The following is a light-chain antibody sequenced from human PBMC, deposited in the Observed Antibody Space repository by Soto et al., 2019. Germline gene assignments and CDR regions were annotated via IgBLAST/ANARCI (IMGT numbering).Light chain of an antibody. Sequence: QSVLTQPPSTSGTPGQRVTISCSGSSSNIGSSYVFWFQHLPGTAPKLLMYNNNQRPSGVPDRVSASKSGTSASLAISGLPSEDEADYYCAAWDDRVSGYVFGTGTKVTVL. CDR1: SSNIGSSY. CDR2: NNN. V-gene: IGLV1-47*02. CDR3: AAWDDRVSGYV. J-gene: IGLJ1*01.